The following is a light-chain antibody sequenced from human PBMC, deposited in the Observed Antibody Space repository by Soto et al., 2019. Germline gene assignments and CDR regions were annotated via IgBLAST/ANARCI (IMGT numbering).Light chain of an antibody. CDR1: SSDLGSYDL. CDR2: EAT. V-gene: IGLV2-23*01. CDR3: SSYAGRSTWV. Sequence: QSALAQPASVSGSPGQSITISCTGSSSDLGSYDLVSWYQQHPGKVPKLIIYEATKRPSGVSDRFSGSKSAYTASLTISGLQADDEADYYCSSYAGRSTWVFGGGTKLTVL. J-gene: IGLJ2*01.